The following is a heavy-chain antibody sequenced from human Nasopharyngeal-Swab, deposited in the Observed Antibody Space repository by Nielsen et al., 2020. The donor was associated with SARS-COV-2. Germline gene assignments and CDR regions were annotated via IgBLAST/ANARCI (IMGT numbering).Heavy chain of an antibody. Sequence: GGLLRSPVPAPGSIFGTYTMNWVPQAPGKGLEWVPSITGASDNMYYADSVKGRFTISRDTPKNSLYLQMNSLKAEETAMYFCVRDRNGYQITYFFSFNYYGFDVWGPGTTVTVSS. V-gene: IGHV3-21*01. D-gene: IGHD5-18*01. CDR1: GSIFGTYT. J-gene: IGHJ6*02. CDR3: VRDRNGYQITYFFSFNYYGFDV. CDR2: ITGASDNM.